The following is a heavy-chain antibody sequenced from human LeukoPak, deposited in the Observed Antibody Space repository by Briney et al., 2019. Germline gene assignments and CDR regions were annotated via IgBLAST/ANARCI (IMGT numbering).Heavy chain of an antibody. J-gene: IGHJ4*02. D-gene: IGHD6-6*01. V-gene: IGHV3-30*02. CDR2: IRYDGSNK. CDR3: AKDRGPEYSSSVGYFDY. Sequence: GGSLRLSCAASGFTFSSYGMHWVRQAPGKGPEWVAFIRYDGSNKYYADSVKGRFTISRANSKNTLYLQMNSLRAEDTAVYYCAKDRGPEYSSSVGYFDYWGQGTLVTVSS. CDR1: GFTFSSYG.